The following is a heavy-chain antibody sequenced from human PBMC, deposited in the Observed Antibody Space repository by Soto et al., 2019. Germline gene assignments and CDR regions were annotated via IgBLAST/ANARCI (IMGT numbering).Heavy chain of an antibody. CDR2: ISSDSDTI. V-gene: IGHV3-48*02. J-gene: IGHJ6*02. D-gene: IGHD1-26*01. CDR1: GFTLSCYS. Sequence: GGSLRLSCVASGFTLSCYSMHWVREAPGKGRECISYISSDSDTIDYADTVKGRGTVARDKAKNALYLQINSLRDEDTAVYYCARPGEGVLFFYAQDVWGQGTTVAYSS. CDR3: ARPGEGVLFFYAQDV.